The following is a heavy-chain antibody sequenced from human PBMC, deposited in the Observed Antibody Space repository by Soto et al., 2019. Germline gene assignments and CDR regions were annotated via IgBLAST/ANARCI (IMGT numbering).Heavy chain of an antibody. CDR3: VRSFFYDNTAYHSSDAFDI. D-gene: IGHD3-22*01. Sequence: SETLSLTCTVSGGSISSYYWSWIRQPAGKGLEWIGRVFTSGNTNDNPSLQSRVTMSVDTPKNQFSLKLSSVTAADTAVYYCVRSFFYDNTAYHSSDAFDIWGQGTMVTVS. CDR2: VFTSGNT. V-gene: IGHV4-4*07. J-gene: IGHJ3*02. CDR1: GGSISSYY.